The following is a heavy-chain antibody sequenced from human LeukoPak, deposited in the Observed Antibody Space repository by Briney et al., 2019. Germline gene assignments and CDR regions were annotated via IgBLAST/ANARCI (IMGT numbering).Heavy chain of an antibody. V-gene: IGHV3-23*01. Sequence: GGSLGLSCAASGFTFSSYAMSWVRQAPGKGLEWVSAISGSGGSTYYADSVKGRFTISRDNSKNTLYLQMNSLRAEDTAVYYCAKDPYGDYTERAVPGYWGQGTLVTVSS. CDR2: ISGSGGST. CDR1: GFTFSSYA. CDR3: AKDPYGDYTERAVPGY. J-gene: IGHJ4*02. D-gene: IGHD4-17*01.